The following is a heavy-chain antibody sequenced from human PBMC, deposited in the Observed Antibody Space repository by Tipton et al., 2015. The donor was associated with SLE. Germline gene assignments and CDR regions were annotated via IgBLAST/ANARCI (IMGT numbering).Heavy chain of an antibody. Sequence: SLRLSCAASGFTVSSNYMSWVRQAPGKGLEWVSVIYSGGSTYYADSVKSRFTISRDNSKNTLYLQMNSLRAEDTAVYYCARVQPPLIAALGTDYWGQGTLVTVSS. CDR1: GFTVSSNY. D-gene: IGHD6-25*01. J-gene: IGHJ4*02. CDR2: IYSGGST. V-gene: IGHV3-53*05. CDR3: ARVQPPLIAALGTDY.